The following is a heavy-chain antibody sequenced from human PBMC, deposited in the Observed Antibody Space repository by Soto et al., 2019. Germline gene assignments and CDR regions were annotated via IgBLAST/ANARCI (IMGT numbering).Heavy chain of an antibody. J-gene: IGHJ4*02. CDR1: GGSISSSSYY. Sequence: SETLSLTCTVSGGSISSSSYYWGWIRQPPGKGLEWIGSIYYSGSTYYNPSLKSRVTISVDTPKNQFSLKLSSVTAADTAVYYCATLGTGQLLRLPKYYFDYWGQGTLVTVSS. D-gene: IGHD2-2*01. CDR2: IYYSGST. V-gene: IGHV4-39*01. CDR3: ATLGTGQLLRLPKYYFDY.